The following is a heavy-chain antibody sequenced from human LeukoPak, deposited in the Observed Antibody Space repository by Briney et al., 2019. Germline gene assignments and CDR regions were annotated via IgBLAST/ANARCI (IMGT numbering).Heavy chain of an antibody. CDR3: AKGSGYYYYFDY. D-gene: IGHD3-22*01. CDR2: IRDDGTSR. J-gene: IGHJ4*02. V-gene: IGHV3-30*02. CDR1: GFTFSSYG. Sequence: GGSLRLSCAASGFTFSSYGVHWVRQAPGKGLEWVAFIRDDGTSRSYADSVKGRFTISRDNSKNTLYLQMNSLRAEDTAVYYCAKGSGYYYYFDYWGQGTLVTVSS.